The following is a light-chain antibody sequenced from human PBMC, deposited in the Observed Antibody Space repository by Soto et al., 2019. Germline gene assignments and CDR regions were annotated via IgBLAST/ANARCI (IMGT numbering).Light chain of an antibody. V-gene: IGKV1-39*01. Sequence: DVQMTQSPSSLSASVGDTVTMSCRSSRSISTSVSWYQQKPGKSPTLLIYGASARQTGVPYKFSASGSGTDFTLTISRLEPVDFAVYYCQQYGRSPFTFGQGTKLQIK. J-gene: IGKJ2*01. CDR2: GAS. CDR1: RSISTS. CDR3: QQYGRSPFT.